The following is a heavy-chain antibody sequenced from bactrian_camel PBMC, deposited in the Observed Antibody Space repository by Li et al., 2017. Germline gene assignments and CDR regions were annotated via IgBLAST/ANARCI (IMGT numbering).Heavy chain of an antibody. V-gene: IGHV3S53*01. Sequence: HVQLVESGGGSVQAGGSLRLPCVASAGTSSSYCVGWFRQAPGKGRERVAFINGIGTLIYADSVKGRFTISHDKASNTVYLQMDNLKPEDTAMYQCMAERFGGLNVFMEYGGSWRGRGTQVTVS. CDR1: AGTSSSYC. CDR3: MAERFGGLNVFMEYGGSW. D-gene: IGHD6*01. CDR2: INGIGTL. J-gene: IGHJ4*01.